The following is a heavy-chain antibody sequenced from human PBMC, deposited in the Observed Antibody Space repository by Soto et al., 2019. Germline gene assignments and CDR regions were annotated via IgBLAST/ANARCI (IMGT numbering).Heavy chain of an antibody. J-gene: IGHJ4*02. D-gene: IGHD2-21*01. Sequence: EVQLLESGGGLVQPGGSLRLSCAASGFTFSSYDMSWVRQAPGKGLEWVSAISGSGGSTYYADSVKGRFTISRDNSKNTLYLQMNSLRAEDTAVYYCAKDPHCGGDCYSGVDYWGQGTLVTVSS. CDR2: ISGSGGST. CDR3: AKDPHCGGDCYSGVDY. CDR1: GFTFSSYD. V-gene: IGHV3-23*01.